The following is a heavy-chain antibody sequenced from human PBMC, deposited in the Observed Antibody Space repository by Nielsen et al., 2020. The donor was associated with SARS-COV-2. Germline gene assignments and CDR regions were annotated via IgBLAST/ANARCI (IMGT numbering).Heavy chain of an antibody. D-gene: IGHD6-13*01. CDR2: ISYDGSNK. Sequence: GGSLRLSCAASGFTVSSNYMHWVRQAPGKGLEWVAVISYDGSNKYYADSVKGRFTISRDNSKNTLYLQMNSLRAEDTAVYYCAKGTWYSSSWYYFDYWGQGTLVTVSP. J-gene: IGHJ4*02. CDR1: GFTVSSNY. CDR3: AKGTWYSSSWYYFDY. V-gene: IGHV3-30*18.